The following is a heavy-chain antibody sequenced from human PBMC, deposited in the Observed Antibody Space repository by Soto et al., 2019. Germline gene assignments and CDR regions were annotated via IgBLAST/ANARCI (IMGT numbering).Heavy chain of an antibody. Sequence: EMYLVESGGGLEQPGGSLRLSCAASGFTFSNRSMIWARQAPGKGLEWVSYISPSGTTRYYADSVKGRFTLSRDNAHNSLYLQMDSLRDEDTAVYYCARVEGPTVATMFFDYWGQGTPVTVSS. D-gene: IGHD5-12*01. J-gene: IGHJ4*02. CDR1: GFTFSNRS. CDR3: ARVEGPTVATMFFDY. V-gene: IGHV3-48*02. CDR2: ISPSGTTR.